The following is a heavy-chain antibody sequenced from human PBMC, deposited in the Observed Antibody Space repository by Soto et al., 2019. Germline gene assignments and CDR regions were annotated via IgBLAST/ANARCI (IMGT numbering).Heavy chain of an antibody. CDR1: GFSLSTSGMC. CDR2: IDWDDDK. Sequence: ESGPTLVNPTQTLTLTCTFSGFSLSTSGMCVSWIRQPPGKALEWLARIDWDDDKYYSTSLKTRLTISKDTSKNQVVLTMTNMDPVDTATYYCARIGNGPGRNYYYGMDVWGQGTTVTVS. D-gene: IGHD1-1*01. V-gene: IGHV2-70*11. CDR3: ARIGNGPGRNYYYGMDV. J-gene: IGHJ6*02.